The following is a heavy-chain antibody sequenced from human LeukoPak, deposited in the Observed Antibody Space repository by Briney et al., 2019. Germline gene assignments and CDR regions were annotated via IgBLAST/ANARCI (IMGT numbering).Heavy chain of an antibody. CDR2: IYYSGSA. CDR1: GGSISSSSYY. Sequence: SETLSLTCTVSGGSISSSSYYWGWIRQALGKGLEWIGSIYYSGSAYYNPSLKSRVTISVDTSKNQFSLKLSSVTAADTAVYYCARQRGTRNWFDPWGQGTLVTVSS. CDR3: ARQRGTRNWFDP. J-gene: IGHJ5*02. D-gene: IGHD2-2*01. V-gene: IGHV4-39*01.